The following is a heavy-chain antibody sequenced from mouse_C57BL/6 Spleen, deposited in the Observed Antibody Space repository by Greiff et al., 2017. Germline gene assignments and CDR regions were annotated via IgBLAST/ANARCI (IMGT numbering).Heavy chain of an antibody. V-gene: IGHV2-2*01. CDR1: GFSLTSYG. J-gene: IGHJ2*01. CDR2: IWSGGST. CDR3: ARNSNYYGYDEGGFDY. D-gene: IGHD2-2*01. Sequence: VHLVESGPGLVQPSQSLSITCTVSGFSLTSYGVHWVRQSPGKGLEWLGVIWSGGSTDYNAAFISRLSISKDNSKSQVFFKMNSLQADDTAIYYCARNSNYYGYDEGGFDYWGQGTTLTVSS.